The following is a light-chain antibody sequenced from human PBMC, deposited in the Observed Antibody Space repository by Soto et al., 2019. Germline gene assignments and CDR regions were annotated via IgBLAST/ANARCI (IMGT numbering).Light chain of an antibody. J-gene: IGKJ1*01. V-gene: IGKV1-39*01. CDR3: QQSYNAPRT. CDR2: AAS. Sequence: DIQMTQSPYSLSASVGDRVTITCRASQSISNYLNWYQQKPGKAPRLLIHAASSLQSGVPSRFSGSGSGTDFTLTISSRQPEDFAIYYCQQSYNAPRTFGPGTKVEIK. CDR1: QSISNY.